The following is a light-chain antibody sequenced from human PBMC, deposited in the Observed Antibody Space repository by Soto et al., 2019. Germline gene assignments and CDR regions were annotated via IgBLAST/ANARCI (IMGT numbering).Light chain of an antibody. CDR2: AAS. Sequence: EIVLTQSPGTLSLSPGERATLSCRASQSVSSSYLAWYQQKPGQAPRLLIYAASSRATGIPDRFTGSGSGTGFTLTISRLEPEDFAVYYCQQHGKDGSSPLTFGGGTKVEIK. J-gene: IGKJ4*01. V-gene: IGKV3-20*01. CDR1: QSVSSSY. CDR3: QQHGKDGSSPLT.